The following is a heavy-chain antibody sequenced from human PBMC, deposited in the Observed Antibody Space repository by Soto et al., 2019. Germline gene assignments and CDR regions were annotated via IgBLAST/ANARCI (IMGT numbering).Heavy chain of an antibody. V-gene: IGHV3-7*01. CDR1: GFTFSSYW. CDR3: ARDSSYYYYYMDV. Sequence: GGSLRLSCAASGFTFSSYWMSWVRQAPGKGLEWVANIKQDGSEKYYVHSVKGRFTISRDNAKNSLYLQMNSLGAEDTALYYCARDSSYYYYYMDVWGKGTTVTVSS. J-gene: IGHJ6*03. CDR2: IKQDGSEK.